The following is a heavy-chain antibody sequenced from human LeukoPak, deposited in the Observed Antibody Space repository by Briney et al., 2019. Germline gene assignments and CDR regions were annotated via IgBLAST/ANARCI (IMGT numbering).Heavy chain of an antibody. J-gene: IGHJ4*02. CDR2: IWYDGSNK. CDR3: ARERGAAANFDY. CDR1: GFIFSSYG. V-gene: IGHV3-33*01. Sequence: GGSLRLSCAASGFIFSSYGMHWVRQAPGKGLEWVAVIWYDGSNKYYADSVKGRFTISRDNSKNTLYLQMNSLRADDTAVYYCARERGAAANFDYWGQGTLVTVSS. D-gene: IGHD6-13*01.